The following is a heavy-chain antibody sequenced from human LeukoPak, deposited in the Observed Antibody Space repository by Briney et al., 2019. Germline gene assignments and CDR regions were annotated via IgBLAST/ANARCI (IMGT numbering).Heavy chain of an antibody. V-gene: IGHV3-30-3*01. CDR3: ARDVGITMIVVVIGSPDY. CDR2: ISYDGSNK. Sequence: PGRSLRLSCAASGFTFSSYAMHWVRQAPGKGLEWVAVISYDGSNKYYADSVKGRFTISRDNSKNTLYLQMNSLRAEDTAVYYCARDVGITMIVVVIGSPDYWGQGTLVTVSS. CDR1: GFTFSSYA. D-gene: IGHD3-22*01. J-gene: IGHJ4*02.